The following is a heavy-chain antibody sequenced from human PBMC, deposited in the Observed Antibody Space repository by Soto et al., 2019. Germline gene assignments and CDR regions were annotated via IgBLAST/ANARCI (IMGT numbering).Heavy chain of an antibody. D-gene: IGHD5-12*01. Sequence: EASVKVSCKASGYTFTRSGISWVRQAPGQGLEWMGWISTYNGDTNYAQTFQGRVTMTTDTSTSTVHMEVRGLRSDDTAVYYCAREGVAPYYYYGMDVWGQGTPVTVSS. CDR1: GYTFTRSG. V-gene: IGHV1-18*01. CDR3: AREGVAPYYYYGMDV. J-gene: IGHJ6*02. CDR2: ISTYNGDT.